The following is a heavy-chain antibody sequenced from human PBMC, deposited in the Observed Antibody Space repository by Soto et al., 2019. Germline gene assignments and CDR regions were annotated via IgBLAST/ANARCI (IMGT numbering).Heavy chain of an antibody. Sequence: VHLQESGPGLVKPSETLSLTCTVSGGSINNHYWSWIRQPPGKGLEWIGYIYYTGSTNYNPSLKSRVTMSVDTSNTQCSLNLTSLTAADTAIYYCARANWYSEYWGQGTLVTVSS. CDR1: GGSINNHY. D-gene: IGHD7-27*01. CDR3: ARANWYSEY. CDR2: IYYTGST. J-gene: IGHJ4*02. V-gene: IGHV4-59*11.